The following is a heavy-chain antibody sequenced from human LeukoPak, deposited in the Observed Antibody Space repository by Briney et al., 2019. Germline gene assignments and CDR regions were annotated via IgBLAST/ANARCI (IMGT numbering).Heavy chain of an antibody. D-gene: IGHD3-22*01. J-gene: IGHJ4*02. CDR1: GGSISSYY. CDR3: ARDYYDSSGYYSVDY. Sequence: PSETLSLTCTVSGGSISSYYWSWIRQPAGKGLEWIGRIYTSGSTNYNPSLKSRVTMSVDTSKNQFSLKLSSVTAADTAMYYCARDYYDSSGYYSVDYWGQGTLVTVSS. CDR2: IYTSGST. V-gene: IGHV4-4*07.